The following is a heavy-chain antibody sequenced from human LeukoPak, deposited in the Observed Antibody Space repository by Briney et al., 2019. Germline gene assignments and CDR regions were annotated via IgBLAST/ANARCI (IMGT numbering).Heavy chain of an antibody. Sequence: PGGSLRLSCSASGFTFSTYSMNWVRQAPGKGLEWVSSISIGSTYIFYGDSVKGRFTISRDDAGNSLYLQVNGLRAEDTAVYYCARTRDDSGCFDLWGQGTLVTVSS. CDR1: GFTFSTYS. J-gene: IGHJ4*02. CDR3: ARTRDDSGCFDL. CDR2: ISIGSTYI. D-gene: IGHD6-19*01. V-gene: IGHV3-21*01.